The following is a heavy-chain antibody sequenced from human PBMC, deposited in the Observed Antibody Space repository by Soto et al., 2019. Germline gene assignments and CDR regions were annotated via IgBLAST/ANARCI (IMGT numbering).Heavy chain of an antibody. CDR1: VYSFTSYW. V-gene: IGHV5-51*01. Sequence: RGESLKISCKCSVYSFTSYWIGWVRQMPGKGLECMGFIYPCDSDTTYSPSFQGHVTISADKYSSTAYLQWSSLKASDTAMYYCARVDSSGCSDYWGQGTLVTVSS. CDR2: IYPCDSDT. J-gene: IGHJ4*02. D-gene: IGHD6-25*01. CDR3: ARVDSSGCSDY.